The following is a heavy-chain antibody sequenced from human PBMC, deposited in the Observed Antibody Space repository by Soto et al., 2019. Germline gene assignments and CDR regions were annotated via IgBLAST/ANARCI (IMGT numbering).Heavy chain of an antibody. CDR2: INAGNGNT. CDR3: ARDSGGGIAARPVMSAFDI. CDR1: GYTFTSYA. D-gene: IGHD6-6*01. J-gene: IGHJ3*02. V-gene: IGHV1-3*01. Sequence: GESLKISCKASGYTFTSYAMHWVRQAPGQRLEWMGWINAGNGNTKYSQKFQGRVTITRDTSASTAYMELSSLRSEDTAVYYCARDSGGGIAARPVMSAFDIWGQGTMVTVSS.